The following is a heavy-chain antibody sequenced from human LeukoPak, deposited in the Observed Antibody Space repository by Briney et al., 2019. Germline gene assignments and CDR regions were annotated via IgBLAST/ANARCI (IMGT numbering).Heavy chain of an antibody. CDR1: GFTVSSNY. J-gene: IGHJ4*02. V-gene: IGHV3-53*01. Sequence: GVLRLSCAASGFTVSSNYMSWVRPAPGKGLEWVSVIYSGGSTYYADSVKGRFTISRDNSKNTLYLQMNSLRAEDTAVYYCARAGGLQLFDYWGQGTLVTVSS. D-gene: IGHD3-16*01. CDR3: ARAGGLQLFDY. CDR2: IYSGGST.